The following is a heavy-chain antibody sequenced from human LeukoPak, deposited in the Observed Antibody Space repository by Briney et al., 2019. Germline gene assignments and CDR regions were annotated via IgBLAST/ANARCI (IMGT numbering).Heavy chain of an antibody. J-gene: IGHJ4*02. V-gene: IGHV3-30-3*01. D-gene: IGHD3-22*01. CDR1: GFTFSSCA. CDR3: ARDPSTYYYDSSGSFDY. CDR2: ISYDGSNK. Sequence: GGSLRLSCAASGFTFSSCAMHWVRQAPGNGLEWVAVISYDGSNKYYADSVKGRFTISRDNSKNTLYLQMNSLRAEDTAVYYCARDPSTYYYDSSGSFDYWGQGTLVTVSS.